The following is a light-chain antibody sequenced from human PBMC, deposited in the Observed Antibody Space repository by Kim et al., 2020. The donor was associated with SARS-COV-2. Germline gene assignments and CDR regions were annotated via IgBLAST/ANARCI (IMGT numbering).Light chain of an antibody. V-gene: IGKV3-20*01. CDR2: STS. CDR1: QKISGNY. J-gene: IGKJ4*01. CDR3: QLFGSSPRLT. Sequence: PGQGATLSCRASQKISGNYLAWYRQKPGQAPRLLMYSTSIRATGIPDRFSGSGSGTDFTLTISRLEPEDFVVYYCQLFGSSPRLTFGGGTKVDIK.